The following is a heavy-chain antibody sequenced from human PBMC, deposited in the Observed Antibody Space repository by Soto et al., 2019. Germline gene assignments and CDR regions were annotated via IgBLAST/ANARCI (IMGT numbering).Heavy chain of an antibody. D-gene: IGHD1-26*01. V-gene: IGHV4-31*03. CDR1: GGSISSGCYY. CDR3: ARGDQLLEFDY. CDR2: IYYIGST. Sequence: ASETLSLTCNVSGGSISSGCYYWSWIRQHPGKGLEWIGYIYYIGSTYYNPSLKSRVTISVDTSKNQFSLKLSSVTAADTAVYYWARGDQLLEFDYFGPGTLLTFSS. J-gene: IGHJ4*02.